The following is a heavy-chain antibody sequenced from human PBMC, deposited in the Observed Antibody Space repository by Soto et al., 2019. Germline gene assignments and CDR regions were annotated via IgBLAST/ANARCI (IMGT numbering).Heavy chain of an antibody. CDR3: AKAARRSGWYDWFDP. CDR2: ISGSGGST. CDR1: GFTFSSYA. Sequence: GGSLRLSCAASGFTFSSYAMSWVRQAPGKGLEWVSAISGSGGSTYYADSVKGRFTISRDNSKNTLYLQMNSLRAEDTAVYYCAKAARRSGWYDWFDPWGQEPWSPSPQ. J-gene: IGHJ5*02. V-gene: IGHV3-23*01. D-gene: IGHD6-19*01.